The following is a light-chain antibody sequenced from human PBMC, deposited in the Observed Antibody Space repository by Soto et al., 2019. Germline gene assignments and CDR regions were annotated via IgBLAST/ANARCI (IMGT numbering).Light chain of an antibody. Sequence: QSALTQPRSVSGSPGQSVTISCTGTSSDVGGYNYVSWYQQHPGKAPKLVIYDVSKRPSGVPDRFSGSKSGNTASLTISGLQAEDEADYYCCSYAGSYTCYVVFGGGTKVTVL. V-gene: IGLV2-11*01. CDR1: SSDVGGYNY. J-gene: IGLJ2*01. CDR3: CSYAGSYTCYVV. CDR2: DVS.